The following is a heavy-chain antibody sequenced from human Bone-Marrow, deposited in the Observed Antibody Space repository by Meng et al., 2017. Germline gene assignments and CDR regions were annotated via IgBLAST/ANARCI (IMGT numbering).Heavy chain of an antibody. J-gene: IGHJ5*02. Sequence: GGSLRLSCAASGFTFSSYAMHWVRQAPGKGLEWVAVISYDGSNKYYADSVKGRFTISRDNSKNTLYLQMNSLRAEDTAVYYCARKRISLDDFWSGYAPIDPWGQGTLVTVSS. D-gene: IGHD3-3*01. CDR1: GFTFSSYA. CDR2: ISYDGSNK. V-gene: IGHV3-30*01. CDR3: ARKRISLDDFWSGYAPIDP.